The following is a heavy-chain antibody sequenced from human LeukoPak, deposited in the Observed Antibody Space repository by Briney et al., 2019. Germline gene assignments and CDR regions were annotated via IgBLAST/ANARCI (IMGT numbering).Heavy chain of an antibody. CDR2: IKSKTDGGTP. D-gene: IGHD3-22*01. CDR3: ARDGESSDYYDSSGTYNDAFDI. CDR1: GFTFSDAW. Sequence: GGSLRLSCAASGFTFSDAWMTWVRQAPGKGLEWVGRIKSKTDGGTPDYAAPVAGRFTISRDGSKKTLYLQMNSLRAEDTAVYYCARDGESSDYYDSSGTYNDAFDIWGQGTMVTVSS. J-gene: IGHJ3*02. V-gene: IGHV3-15*01.